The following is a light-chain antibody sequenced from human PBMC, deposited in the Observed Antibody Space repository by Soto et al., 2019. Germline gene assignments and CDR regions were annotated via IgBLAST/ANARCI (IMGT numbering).Light chain of an antibody. Sequence: QSVLTQPPSLSGTPGQRVTISCSGSNSNIGRYSVNWYQHFPGTAPKILIYSDDERPSGVPDRLSGSKSGTSASLAISGLKYADEAEYYCAAWDDNLNGPLFGGGTKLTVL. J-gene: IGLJ3*02. V-gene: IGLV1-44*01. CDR1: NSNIGRYS. CDR2: SDD. CDR3: AAWDDNLNGPL.